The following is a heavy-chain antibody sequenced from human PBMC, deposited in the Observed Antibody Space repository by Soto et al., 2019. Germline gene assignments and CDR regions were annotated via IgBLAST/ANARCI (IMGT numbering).Heavy chain of an antibody. J-gene: IGHJ4*02. Sequence: EVQLVESGGGLVQPGGSLRLSCAASGFTFSTYWMSWVRQAPGKGLEWVANMKQDGSEKYYVDSVKGRFTISRDNAKDSLYLQMNTLRAEDTAVYYCARDAYYGGNPDYCGQGTLVTVSS. V-gene: IGHV3-7*01. CDR1: GFTFSTYW. CDR2: MKQDGSEK. D-gene: IGHD2-15*01. CDR3: ARDAYYGGNPDY.